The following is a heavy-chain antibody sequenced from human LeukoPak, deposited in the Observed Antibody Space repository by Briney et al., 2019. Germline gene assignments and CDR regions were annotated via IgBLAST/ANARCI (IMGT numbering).Heavy chain of an antibody. D-gene: IGHD3-22*01. CDR2: ISGSDGRT. CDR3: AKESPYDSSSPRKYYFDY. CDR1: GFTFSSYA. J-gene: IGHJ4*02. V-gene: IGHV3-23*01. Sequence: PGGSLRLSCAASGFTFSSYAMSWVRQAPGKGLEWVSAISGSDGRTFYADSVRGRFAISRDNSENTLCLQMNSLRAEDTAVYYCAKESPYDSSSPRKYYFDYWGQGTPVTVSS.